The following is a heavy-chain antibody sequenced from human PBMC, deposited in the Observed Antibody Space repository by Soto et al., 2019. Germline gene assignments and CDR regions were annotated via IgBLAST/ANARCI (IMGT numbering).Heavy chain of an antibody. V-gene: IGHV3-33*01. D-gene: IGHD3-22*01. CDR1: GFTFSSYG. Sequence: GGSLRLSCAASGFTFSSYGMHWVRQAPGKGLEWVAVIWYDGSNKYYADSVKGRFTISRDNSKNTLYLQMNSLRAEDTAVYYCARGGSYYYDSSGYYNYWGQGTLVTVSS. J-gene: IGHJ4*02. CDR2: IWYDGSNK. CDR3: ARGGSYYYDSSGYYNY.